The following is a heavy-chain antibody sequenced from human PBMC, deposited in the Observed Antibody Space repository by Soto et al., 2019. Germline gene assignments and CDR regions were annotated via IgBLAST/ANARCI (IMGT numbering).Heavy chain of an antibody. CDR1: GFIFSTYD. V-gene: IGHV3-23*01. CDR2: SSGSAGST. D-gene: IGHD3-10*01. J-gene: IGHJ3*02. CDR3: AKDGGVRGLNDAFDI. Sequence: EVQLLESGGGLVQPGGSLRLSCAASGFIFSTYDMSWVRQAPGKGLEWVSTSSGSAGSTKYADSVKGRFTISRDNSKNTLYLQMNSLRAEDTAVFYCAKDGGVRGLNDAFDIWGQGTMVTVSS.